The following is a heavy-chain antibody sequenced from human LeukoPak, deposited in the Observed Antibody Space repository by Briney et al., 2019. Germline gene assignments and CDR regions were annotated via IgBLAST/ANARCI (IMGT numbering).Heavy chain of an antibody. Sequence: SETLSLTCAVYGGSFSGYYWSRIRQPPGKGLEWIGEINHSGSTNYNPSLKSRVTISVDTSKNQFSLKLSSVTAADTAVYYCARVIPSAAAGINWFDPWGQGTLVTVSS. V-gene: IGHV4-34*01. D-gene: IGHD6-13*01. CDR1: GGSFSGYY. CDR2: INHSGST. J-gene: IGHJ5*02. CDR3: ARVIPSAAAGINWFDP.